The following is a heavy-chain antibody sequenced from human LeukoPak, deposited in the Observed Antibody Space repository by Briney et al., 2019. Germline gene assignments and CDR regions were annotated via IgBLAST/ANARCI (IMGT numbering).Heavy chain of an antibody. J-gene: IGHJ6*02. CDR3: ARSIAASGGYYGMTS. CDR1: GYIFTTYD. Sequence: ASVKVSCKASGYIFTTYDINWVRQATGQGLEWMGWMNPNSGNTGYAQNFQGRVTMTRSTSISTAYMELSSLRSEDTAVYYCARSIAASGGYYGMTSGAKGPRSPSP. CDR2: MNPNSGNT. D-gene: IGHD6-6*01. V-gene: IGHV1-8*01.